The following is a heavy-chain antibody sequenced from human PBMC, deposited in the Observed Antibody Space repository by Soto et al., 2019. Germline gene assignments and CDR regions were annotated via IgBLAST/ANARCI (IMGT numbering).Heavy chain of an antibody. D-gene: IGHD6-13*01. CDR2: ISAYNGNT. Sequence: QVQLVQSGAEVKKPGASVKVSCKASGYTFTSYGISWVRQAPGQGLEWMGWISAYNGNTNYAQKLQGRVTMTTDTSTGTADMELRSRRSDDTAVYYCARERSIAAALGPYYYYGMDVWGQGTTVTVSS. V-gene: IGHV1-18*01. CDR1: GYTFTSYG. CDR3: ARERSIAAALGPYYYYGMDV. J-gene: IGHJ6*02.